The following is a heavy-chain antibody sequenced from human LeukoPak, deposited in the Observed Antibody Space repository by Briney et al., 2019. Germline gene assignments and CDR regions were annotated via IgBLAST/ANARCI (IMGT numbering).Heavy chain of an antibody. CDR2: ISYDGSVK. V-gene: IGHV3-30-3*01. CDR3: ARDTYTNIAAPDS. D-gene: IGHD6-6*01. Sequence: AVISYDGSVKYYADSVKGRFTISRDNSENTLFLQMNSLRADDTAVYYCARDTYTNIAAPDSWGQGTLVTVSS. J-gene: IGHJ4*02.